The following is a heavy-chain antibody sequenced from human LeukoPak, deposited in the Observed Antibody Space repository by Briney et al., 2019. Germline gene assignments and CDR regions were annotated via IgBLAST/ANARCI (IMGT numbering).Heavy chain of an antibody. D-gene: IGHD4-17*01. V-gene: IGHV3-7*01. J-gene: IGHJ4*02. CDR2: IKQDGGEK. Sequence: GGSLRLSCAASGFIVSSHYMGWVRQAPGQGLEWVANIKQDGGEKYYLNSVKGRFTVSRDNAKNSLYLQMNSLRAEDTAVYYCAGVGARQILEYWGQGTLVTVSS. CDR1: GFIVSSHY. CDR3: AGVGARQILEY.